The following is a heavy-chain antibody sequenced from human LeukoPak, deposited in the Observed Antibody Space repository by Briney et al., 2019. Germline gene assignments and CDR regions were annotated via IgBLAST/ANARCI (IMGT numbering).Heavy chain of an antibody. CDR2: ISSSSSYI. D-gene: IGHD3-3*01. V-gene: IGHV3-21*01. J-gene: IGHJ6*02. CDR3: ARDGVSYYDFWSGYHGMDV. CDR1: GFTFSSYS. Sequence: PGGSLRLSCAASGFTFSSYSMNWVRQAPGKGLEWVSSISSSSSYIYYADSVKGRFTISRDNAKNSRYLQMNSLRAEDTAVYYCARDGVSYYDFWSGYHGMDVWGQGTTVTVSS.